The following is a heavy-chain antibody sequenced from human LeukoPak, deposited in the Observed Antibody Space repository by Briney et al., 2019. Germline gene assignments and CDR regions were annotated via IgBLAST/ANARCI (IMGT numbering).Heavy chain of an antibody. Sequence: NPSETLSLTCAVSGGSISSSNWWSWVRQPPGQGLEWIGEIYHSGSTNYNPSLKSRVTISVDKSKNQFSLKLSSVTAADTAVYYCARGVVTPPIYYYYYMDVWGKGTTVTVSS. D-gene: IGHD4-23*01. CDR2: IYHSGST. V-gene: IGHV4-4*02. CDR1: GGSISSSNW. CDR3: ARGVVTPPIYYYYYMDV. J-gene: IGHJ6*03.